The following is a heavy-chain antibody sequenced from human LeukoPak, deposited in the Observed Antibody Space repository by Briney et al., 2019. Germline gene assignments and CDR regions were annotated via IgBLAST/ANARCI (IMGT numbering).Heavy chain of an antibody. Sequence: SETLSLTRTVSVGSISSYYRSWSRQPPGAGLEWIGRIYTSGSTNYNPSLKSRVTMSVDTSKNQFSLKLSSVTAADTAVYYCARVPKNCSGGSCYSGHDYWGQGTLVTVSS. CDR1: VGSISSYY. CDR3: ARVPKNCSGGSCYSGHDY. D-gene: IGHD2-15*01. V-gene: IGHV4-4*07. J-gene: IGHJ4*02. CDR2: IYTSGST.